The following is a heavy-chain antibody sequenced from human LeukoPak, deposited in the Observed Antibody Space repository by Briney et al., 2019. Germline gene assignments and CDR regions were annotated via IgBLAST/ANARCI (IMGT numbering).Heavy chain of an antibody. V-gene: IGHV1-69*04. D-gene: IGHD6-13*01. CDR3: ARASDSGYIDY. CDR2: IIPILGIA. Sequence: ASATVSCKASGGTFSSYAISWVRQAPGQGLEWMGRIIPILGIANYAQKFQGRVTITADKSTSTAYMELSSLRSEDTAVYYCARASDSGYIDYWGQGTLVTVSS. CDR1: GGTFSSYA. J-gene: IGHJ4*02.